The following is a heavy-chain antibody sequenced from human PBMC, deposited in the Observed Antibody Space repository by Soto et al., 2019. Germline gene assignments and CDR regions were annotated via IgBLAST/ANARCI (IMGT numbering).Heavy chain of an antibody. J-gene: IGHJ5*02. D-gene: IGHD2-15*01. CDR3: ARDQVAVAGKDNWFEP. Sequence: ASVKVSCKASGYTFTAYGISWVRQAPGQGLEWMGWISTYNGYTKYAQKIQGRVTMTIDTSTSTAYMELRSLRSDDTAVYYCARDQVAVAGKDNWFEPWGQGTLVTVSS. CDR2: ISTYNGYT. CDR1: GYTFTAYG. V-gene: IGHV1-18*04.